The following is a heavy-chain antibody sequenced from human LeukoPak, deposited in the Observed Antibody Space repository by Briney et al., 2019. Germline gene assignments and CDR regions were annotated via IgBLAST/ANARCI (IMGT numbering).Heavy chain of an antibody. CDR3: ARVTMVRGVFNWFDP. Sequence: PSETLSLTCTVSGGSISSSSYYWGWIRQPPGKGLEWIGSIYYSGSTYYNPSLKSRGTMSVDTSKNQLSLKLSSVTAADTAVYYCARVTMVRGVFNWFDPWGQGTLVTVSS. D-gene: IGHD3-10*01. CDR2: IYYSGST. CDR1: GGSISSSSYY. J-gene: IGHJ5*02. V-gene: IGHV4-39*07.